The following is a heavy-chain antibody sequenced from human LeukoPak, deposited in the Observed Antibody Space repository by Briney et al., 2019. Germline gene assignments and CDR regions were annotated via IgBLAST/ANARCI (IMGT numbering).Heavy chain of an antibody. Sequence: SETLSLTCTVSGGSISGYYWSWIRQSPGKRLEWIAYISFTGNTNYNPSLKSRVTISLDTSKTHFSLTLSSLTAADTAVYYCARSSPGWYYDNSGQYYFDTWGQGALVTVSS. CDR3: ARSSPGWYYDNSGQYYFDT. J-gene: IGHJ4*02. V-gene: IGHV4-59*08. CDR2: ISFTGNT. CDR1: GGSISGYY. D-gene: IGHD3-22*01.